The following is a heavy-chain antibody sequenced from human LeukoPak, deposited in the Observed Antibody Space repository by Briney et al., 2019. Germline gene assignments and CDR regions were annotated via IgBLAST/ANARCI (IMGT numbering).Heavy chain of an antibody. CDR1: GGSISSGGYY. J-gene: IGHJ4*02. Sequence: SGTLSLTCGVSGGSISSGGYYWSWIRQPPGKGLEWIGSIYYSGSTYYNPSLKSRVTISVDTSKNQFSLKVSSVTAADTAVYYCARSPMVRGLINRYYFDYWGQGTLVTVSS. D-gene: IGHD3-10*01. V-gene: IGHV4-39*01. CDR3: ARSPMVRGLINRYYFDY. CDR2: IYYSGST.